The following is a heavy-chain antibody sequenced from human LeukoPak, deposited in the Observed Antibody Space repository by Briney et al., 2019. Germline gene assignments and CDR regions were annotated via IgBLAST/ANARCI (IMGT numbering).Heavy chain of an antibody. Sequence: GGSLRLSCTASGFTFGDYAMTWVRQAPGKGLEWGSGINWNGGDTDYADSVKGRFTISRDNAKNSLYLQMNSLRAEDTALYYCAKSSGSVRHFYYYYMDVWGKGTTVTISS. V-gene: IGHV3-20*04. CDR2: INWNGGDT. CDR1: GFTFGDYA. D-gene: IGHD1-26*01. CDR3: AKSSGSVRHFYYYYMDV. J-gene: IGHJ6*03.